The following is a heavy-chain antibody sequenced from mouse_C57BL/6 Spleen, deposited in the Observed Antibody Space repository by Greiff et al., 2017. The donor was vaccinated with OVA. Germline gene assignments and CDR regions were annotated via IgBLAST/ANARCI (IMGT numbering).Heavy chain of an antibody. J-gene: IGHJ2*01. CDR3: ARNEGGGDYDCYLDY. V-gene: IGHV1-62-2*01. Sequence: QVHVKQSGAELVKPGASVKLSCKASGYTFTEYTIHWVKQRSGQGLEWIGWFYPGSGSIKYNEKFKDKATLTADKSSSTVYMEISRLTSEDSAVYFCARNEGGGDYDCYLDYWGQGTTLTVSS. CDR2: FYPGSGSI. CDR1: GYTFTEYT. D-gene: IGHD2-3*01.